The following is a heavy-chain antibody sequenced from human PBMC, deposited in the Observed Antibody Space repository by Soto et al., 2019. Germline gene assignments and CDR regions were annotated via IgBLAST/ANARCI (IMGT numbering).Heavy chain of an antibody. CDR3: ARFRPVGGASGGYFDY. J-gene: IGHJ4*02. V-gene: IGHV2-26*01. D-gene: IGHD6-19*01. CDR2: IFSNDEK. CDR1: GFSLSNARMG. Sequence: GSGPTLVNPTETLTLTCTVSGFSLSNARMGVSWIRQPPGKALEWLAHIFSNDEKSYSTSLKSRVTISKDTSKSLVVLTMTNMDPVDTATYYCARFRPVGGASGGYFDYWGQGALVTVS.